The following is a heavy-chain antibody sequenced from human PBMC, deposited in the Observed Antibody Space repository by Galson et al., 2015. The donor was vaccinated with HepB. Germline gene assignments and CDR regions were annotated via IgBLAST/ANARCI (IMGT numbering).Heavy chain of an antibody. CDR3: AGPITLFGVVRHFDY. J-gene: IGHJ4*02. CDR1: GFTFSSYS. D-gene: IGHD3-3*01. Sequence: SLRLSCAASGFTFSSYSMNWVRQAPGKGLEWVSSISSSSSYIYYADSVKGRFTISRDNAKNSLYLQMNSLRAEDTAVYYCAGPITLFGVVRHFDYWGQGTMVTVSS. CDR2: ISSSSSYI. V-gene: IGHV3-21*01.